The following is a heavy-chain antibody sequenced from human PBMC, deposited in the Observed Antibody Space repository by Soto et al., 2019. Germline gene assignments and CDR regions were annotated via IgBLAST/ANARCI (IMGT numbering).Heavy chain of an antibody. CDR3: ARGVLN. CDR1: GGSISSGGYY. V-gene: IGHV4-31*03. CDR2: IHYSGST. Sequence: QVQLQESGPGLVKPSQTLSLTCTVSGGSISSGGYYWSWIRQHPGKGLEWIGAIHYSGSTSYNPALKSRVTITVDTAKNQSSLQLRSVTAADTAVYYCARGVLNWGQGTLVTVSS. D-gene: IGHD3-16*01. J-gene: IGHJ4*02.